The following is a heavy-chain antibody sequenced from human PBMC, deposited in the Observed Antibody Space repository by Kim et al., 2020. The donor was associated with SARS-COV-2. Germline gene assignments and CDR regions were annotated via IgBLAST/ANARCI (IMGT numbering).Heavy chain of an antibody. CDR3: ARDYGKLYYYYGMDV. V-gene: IGHV3-30*04. CDR1: GFTFSSYA. D-gene: IGHD4-17*01. CDR2: ISYDGSNK. J-gene: IGHJ6*02. Sequence: GGSLRLSCAASGFTFSSYAMHWVRQAPGKGLEWVADISYDGSNKYYADSVKGRFTISRDNSKNTLYLQMNRLRAEDTAVYYCARDYGKLYYYYGMDVWGQGTTVTVTS.